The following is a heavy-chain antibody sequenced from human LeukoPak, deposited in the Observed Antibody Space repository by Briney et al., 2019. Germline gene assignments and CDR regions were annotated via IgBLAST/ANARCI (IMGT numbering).Heavy chain of an antibody. Sequence: ASVTVSCKASGYTFTTYGFNWVRQAPGQGLEWIGWLSSRDGYAKYAEKLQGRVTMTTDTSTSTANLELRSLRSDDTAVYYCVRGAWGDVIDYWGQGTLVTVSS. CDR2: LSSRDGYA. CDR1: GYTFTTYG. J-gene: IGHJ4*02. D-gene: IGHD2-21*02. CDR3: VRGAWGDVIDY. V-gene: IGHV1-18*01.